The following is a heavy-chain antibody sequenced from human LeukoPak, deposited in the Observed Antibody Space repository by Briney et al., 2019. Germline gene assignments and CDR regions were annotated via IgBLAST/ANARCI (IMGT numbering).Heavy chain of an antibody. CDR3: ARETGEYAFDI. V-gene: IGHV4-39*07. Sequence: SETLSLTCTVSARSISSNDYYWGWIRQPPGKGLEWIGSIYYSGSTYYTPSLKSRVTISVDTSKNQFSLKLSSVTAADTAVYYCARETGEYAFDIWGQGTMVTVSS. CDR2: IYYSGST. CDR1: ARSISSNDYY. D-gene: IGHD7-27*01. J-gene: IGHJ3*02.